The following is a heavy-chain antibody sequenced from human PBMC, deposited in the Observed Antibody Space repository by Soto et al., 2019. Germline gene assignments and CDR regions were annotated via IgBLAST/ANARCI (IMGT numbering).Heavy chain of an antibody. V-gene: IGHV3-33*01. CDR1: GFTFSSYG. CDR2: IWYDGSNK. J-gene: IGHJ4*02. CDR3: ARGLSSSREPGRIDY. Sequence: SLRLSCAASGFTFSSYGMHWVRQAPGKGLEWVAVIWYDGSNKYYADSVKGRFTISRDNSKNTLYLQMNSLRAEDTAVYYCARGLSSSREPGRIDYWGQGTLVTVSS. D-gene: IGHD1-1*01.